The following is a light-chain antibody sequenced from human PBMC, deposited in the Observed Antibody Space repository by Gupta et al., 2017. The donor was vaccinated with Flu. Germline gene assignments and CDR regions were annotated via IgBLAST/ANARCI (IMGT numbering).Light chain of an antibody. CDR1: QGLVYSDGNTY. CDR2: QVS. CDR3: MQGAYWPLA. Sequence: ATLGQPASISCRSSQGLVYSDGNTYLHWFQQRPGQSPRRLIYQVSYRDSGVPDRFSGSGSGTDFTLNISRVEAEDVGIYFCMQGAYWPLAFSRGTTVEIK. V-gene: IGKV2-30*01. J-gene: IGKJ1*01.